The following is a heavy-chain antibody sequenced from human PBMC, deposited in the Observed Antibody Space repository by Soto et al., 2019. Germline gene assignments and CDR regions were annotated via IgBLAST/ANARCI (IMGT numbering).Heavy chain of an antibody. CDR3: TIVRVADSALDH. V-gene: IGHV3-7*01. J-gene: IGHJ4*02. CDR2: VNQDGSEK. D-gene: IGHD3-10*02. CDR1: GFTFSNHW. Sequence: GGSLRLSCAASGFTFSNHWMTWVRQAPGKGLEWVASVNQDGSEKYSVDSAKGRFTISRDNSKNTLFLHMSNLRAEDTAMYYCTIVRVADSALDHWGQGTLVTVSS.